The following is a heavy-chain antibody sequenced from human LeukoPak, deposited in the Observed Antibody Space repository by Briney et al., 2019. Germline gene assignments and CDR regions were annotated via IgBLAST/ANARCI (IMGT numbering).Heavy chain of an antibody. CDR1: GFTFSSYA. CDR2: ISYDGSNK. Sequence: GGSLRLSCAASGFTFSSYAMHWVRQAPGKGLEWVAVISYDGSNKYYADSVKGRFTISRDNSKNTLYLQMNSLRAEDTAVYYCARDLSNYYDSSGYDNWFDHWGQGTLVTVSS. V-gene: IGHV3-30*01. J-gene: IGHJ5*02. CDR3: ARDLSNYYDSSGYDNWFDH. D-gene: IGHD3-22*01.